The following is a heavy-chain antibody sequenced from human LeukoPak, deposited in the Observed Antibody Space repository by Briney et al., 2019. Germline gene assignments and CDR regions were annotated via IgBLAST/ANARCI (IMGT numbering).Heavy chain of an antibody. J-gene: IGHJ4*02. CDR1: GYSFTSYW. CDR3: ARHGPLGAALTGGLDY. V-gene: IGHV5-51*01. D-gene: IGHD6-6*01. CDR2: IYPGDSDT. Sequence: GESLKXSCKGSGYSFTSYWIGWVRQMPGKGLEWMGIIYPGDSDTRYSPSFQCQVTISADKSISTAYLQWSSLKASDTAMYYCARHGPLGAALTGGLDYWGQGTLVTVSS.